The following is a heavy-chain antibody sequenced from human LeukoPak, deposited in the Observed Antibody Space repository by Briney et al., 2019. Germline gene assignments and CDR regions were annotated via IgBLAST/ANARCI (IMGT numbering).Heavy chain of an antibody. CDR2: IWYDGSNK. Sequence: GGSLRLSCVASGFSFNNFGMHWVRQAPGKGLEWVAVIWYDGSNKYYADSVKGRFTISRDNSKNTLYLQMNSLRAEDTAVYYCARTPCRSGGSCYLYFDYWGQGTLVTVSS. V-gene: IGHV3-33*01. CDR1: GFSFNNFG. CDR3: ARTPCRSGGSCYLYFDY. D-gene: IGHD2-15*01. J-gene: IGHJ4*02.